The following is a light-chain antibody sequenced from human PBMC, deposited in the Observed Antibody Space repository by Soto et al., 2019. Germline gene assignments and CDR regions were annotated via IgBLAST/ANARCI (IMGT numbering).Light chain of an antibody. V-gene: IGLV4-69*01. Sequence: QSVLTQSPSASASLGASVKLTCTLSSGHSSYAIAWHQQQPEKGPRYLMKLNSDGSHSKGDGIPDRFSGSSSGAERYLTISSLHSEDEANYHCQIKVTDIYVFRAGTKLTVL. CDR1: SGHSSYA. CDR2: LNSDGSH. CDR3: QIKVTDIYV. J-gene: IGLJ1*01.